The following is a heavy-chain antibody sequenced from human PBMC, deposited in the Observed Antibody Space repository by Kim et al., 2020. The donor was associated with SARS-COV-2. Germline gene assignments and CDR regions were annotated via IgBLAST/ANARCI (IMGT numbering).Heavy chain of an antibody. D-gene: IGHD3-9*01. V-gene: IGHV4-31*02. Sequence: PSLKRRVTISVDTSKNQFSLKLSSVTAADTAVYYCASTNDILTGYSYFDYWGQGTLVTVSS. J-gene: IGHJ4*02. CDR3: ASTNDILTGYSYFDY.